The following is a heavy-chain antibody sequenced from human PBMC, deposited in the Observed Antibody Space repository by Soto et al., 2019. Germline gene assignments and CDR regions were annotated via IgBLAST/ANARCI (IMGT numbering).Heavy chain of an antibody. CDR1: GFTFSSYA. V-gene: IGHV3-23*01. D-gene: IGHD3-3*01. CDR3: AKETYYDFWSGYTDWYYYYYMDV. CDR2: ISGSGGST. J-gene: IGHJ6*03. Sequence: EVQLLESGGGLVQPGGSLRLSCAASGFTFSSYAMSWVRQAPGKGLEWVSAISGSGGSTYYADSVKGRFTISRDNSKNTLYLQMNSVRAEDTAVYYCAKETYYDFWSGYTDWYYYYYMDVWGKGTTVTVSS.